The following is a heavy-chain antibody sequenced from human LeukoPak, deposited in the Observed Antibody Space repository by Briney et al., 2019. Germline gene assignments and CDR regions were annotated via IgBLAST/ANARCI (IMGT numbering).Heavy chain of an antibody. J-gene: IGHJ4*02. CDR3: ARDIGYCSGGSCYIFDY. V-gene: IGHV3-21*01. CDR2: ISSSSSYI. Sequence: GGSLRLSCAASGFTFSSYSMNWVRQAPGKGLEWVSSISSSSSYIYYADSVKGRFTISRDNAKNSLYLQMNSLRAEDTAVYYCARDIGYCSGGSCYIFDYWGQGILVTVSS. D-gene: IGHD2-15*01. CDR1: GFTFSSYS.